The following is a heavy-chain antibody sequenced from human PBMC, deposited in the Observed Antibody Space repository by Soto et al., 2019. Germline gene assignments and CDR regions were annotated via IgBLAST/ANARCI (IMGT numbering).Heavy chain of an antibody. V-gene: IGHV3-7*01. J-gene: IGHJ4*02. Sequence: EVQLVESGGSLVHPGGSMRLSCVVSGFTFSGYWMHWVRQAPGKGLECVANIHQNGTERYYVDSVKGRFTISRDNAKNSLYLHMNSLRAEDTAVYYCLGSGSFSLWGQGTLVTVSS. CDR2: IHQNGTER. D-gene: IGHD3-10*01. CDR3: LGSGSFSL. CDR1: GFTFSGYW.